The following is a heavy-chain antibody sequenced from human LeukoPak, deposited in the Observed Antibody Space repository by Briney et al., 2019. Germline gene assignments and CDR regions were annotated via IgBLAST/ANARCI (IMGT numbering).Heavy chain of an antibody. J-gene: IGHJ4*02. Sequence: PSETLSLTCTVSGGSISSYYWSWIWQPPGKGLEWIGYIYYSGSTTYNPSLKSRVTISVDTSNNQFSLKLSSVTAADTAVYYCARGGWSLDYWGQGTLVTVSS. CDR2: IYYSGST. D-gene: IGHD2-15*01. CDR1: GGSISSYY. CDR3: ARGGWSLDY. V-gene: IGHV4-59*01.